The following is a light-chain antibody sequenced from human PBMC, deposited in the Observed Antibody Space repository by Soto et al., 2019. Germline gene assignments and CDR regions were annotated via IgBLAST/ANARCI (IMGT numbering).Light chain of an antibody. V-gene: IGKV3-15*01. CDR2: GAS. J-gene: IGKJ2*01. Sequence: ELVMKQSPATLSASPGERATLSCRASQSVITNVAWYQQKPGQAPRLLIYGASTRATGIPARFSGSGSGTEFTLTISSPQSEDFAVYYCQHYNHWPMYTFGQGTKVDIK. CDR1: QSVITN. CDR3: QHYNHWPMYT.